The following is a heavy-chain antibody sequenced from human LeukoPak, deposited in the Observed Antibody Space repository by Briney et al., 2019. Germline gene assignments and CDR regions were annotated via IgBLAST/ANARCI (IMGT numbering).Heavy chain of an antibody. CDR2: ISWNSGSI. Sequence: GRSLRLSCAASGFTFDDYAMHWVRQAPGKGLEWVSGISWNSGSIGYAESVKGRFAISRDNAKNSLYLQINSLRAEDTALYYCAKGREDSSSSCIDFWGQGTLVTVSS. CDR1: GFTFDDYA. D-gene: IGHD6-6*01. V-gene: IGHV3-9*01. CDR3: AKGREDSSSSCIDF. J-gene: IGHJ4*02.